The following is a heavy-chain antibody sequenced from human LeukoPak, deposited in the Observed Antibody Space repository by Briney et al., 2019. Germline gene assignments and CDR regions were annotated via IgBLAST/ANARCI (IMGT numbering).Heavy chain of an antibody. CDR3: ARDNWNYFDY. CDR1: ALTFSNSW. V-gene: IGHV3-7*01. Sequence: PGGSLRLSCAASALTFSNSWMGWVRHAPGRGREWVATMNHDGSDEFYVDSVKGRFTISRDNAKNSLFLQMNSLSAEDTAVYYCARDNWNYFDYWGQGTLVTVSS. CDR2: MNHDGSDE. J-gene: IGHJ4*02. D-gene: IGHD3-3*01.